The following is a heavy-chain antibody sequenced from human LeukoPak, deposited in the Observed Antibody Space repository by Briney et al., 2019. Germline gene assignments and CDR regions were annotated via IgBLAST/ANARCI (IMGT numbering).Heavy chain of an antibody. J-gene: IGHJ5*02. Sequence: GESLKISCKGSGYSFTSYWIGWVRQMHGKGLEWMGSIYPGDSDTRYSPSFQGQVTISADKSISTAYLQWSSLKASDTAMYYCARRERYYDSSGYYYDWFDPWGQGTLVTVSS. CDR1: GYSFTSYW. CDR2: IYPGDSDT. V-gene: IGHV5-51*01. D-gene: IGHD3-22*01. CDR3: ARRERYYDSSGYYYDWFDP.